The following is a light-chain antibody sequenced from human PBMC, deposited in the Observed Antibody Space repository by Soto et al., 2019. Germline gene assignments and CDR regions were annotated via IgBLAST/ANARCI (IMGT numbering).Light chain of an antibody. Sequence: SYELTQPPSVSVAPGKTARIPCGGNNIGSKSVHWYQQKPGQAPVLVIYYDSDRPSGIPERFSGSNSGNTATLTISRVEAGDEADYYCQVWDSGSDRVVFGGGTKLTVL. CDR1: NIGSKS. V-gene: IGLV3-21*04. CDR3: QVWDSGSDRVV. J-gene: IGLJ2*01. CDR2: YDS.